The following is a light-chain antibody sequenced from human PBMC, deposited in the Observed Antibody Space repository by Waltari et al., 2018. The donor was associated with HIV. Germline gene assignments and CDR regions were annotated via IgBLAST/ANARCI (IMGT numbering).Light chain of an antibody. CDR1: RSNVGTNT. J-gene: IGLJ2*01. CDR3: AAWDDSLNGVV. CDR2: SNN. V-gene: IGLV1-44*01. Sequence: QSVLTQPPSASGTPGQTVTISCSGSRSNVGTNTVNWYQQLPGTAPKLLIYSNNQRPSGGPDRFSGSKSGTSASLAISGLQSGDEADYYCAAWDDSLNGVVFGGGTKLTGL.